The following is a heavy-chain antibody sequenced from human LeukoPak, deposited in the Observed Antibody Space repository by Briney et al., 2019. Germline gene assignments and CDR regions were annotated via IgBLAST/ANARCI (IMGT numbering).Heavy chain of an antibody. J-gene: IGHJ4*02. CDR2: FNPSGSST. CDR1: GYTFTSFY. CDR3: ARAGENYYDFYY. V-gene: IGHV1-46*01. Sequence: ASVKVSCKASGYTFTSFYMHWVRQAPGQGLEWMGIFNPSGSSTTYAQKFQGRVTMTRDTSTSKVYMELSSLGSEDTAVYYCARAGENYYDFYYWGQGTLVTVSS. D-gene: IGHD1-26*01.